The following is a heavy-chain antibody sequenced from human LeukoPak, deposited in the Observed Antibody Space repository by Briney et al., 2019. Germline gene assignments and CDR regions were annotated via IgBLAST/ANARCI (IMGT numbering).Heavy chain of an antibody. D-gene: IGHD3-10*01. Sequence: SETLSLTCTVSGGSISNYYWSWIRQPPGKGLEWIGYIYYSGSTNYNPSLKSRVTISVDTSKNQFSLKVRFVTAADTAVYYCARDHGGEFRHWGQGTLVTVSS. CDR2: IYYSGST. V-gene: IGHV4-59*01. CDR1: GGSISNYY. CDR3: ARDHGGEFRH. J-gene: IGHJ4*02.